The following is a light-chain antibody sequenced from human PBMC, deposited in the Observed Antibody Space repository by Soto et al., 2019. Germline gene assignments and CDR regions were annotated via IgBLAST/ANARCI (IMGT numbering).Light chain of an antibody. J-gene: IGLJ3*02. CDR2: GNS. Sequence: QSVLTQPPSVSGAPGQRVTISCTWSSSNIGAGYDVHWYQQLPGTAPKLLIYGNSNRPSGVPERFSGSKSGTSASLAITGLQAEDEADYYCQSYDSSLSALFGGGTKLTVL. CDR3: QSYDSSLSAL. CDR1: SSNIGAGYD. V-gene: IGLV1-40*01.